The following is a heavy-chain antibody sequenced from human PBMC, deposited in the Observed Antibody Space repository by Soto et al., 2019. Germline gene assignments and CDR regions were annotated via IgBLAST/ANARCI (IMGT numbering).Heavy chain of an antibody. CDR3: ARGGAAIAVAGDFDY. D-gene: IGHD6-19*01. Sequence: ASVKVSCKASGYTFTSYGISWVRQAPGQGLEWMGWISAYNGNTNYAQKLQGRVTMTTDTFTSTAYMELRSLRSDDTAVYYCARGGAAIAVAGDFDYWGQGTLVTVSS. V-gene: IGHV1-18*01. CDR1: GYTFTSYG. CDR2: ISAYNGNT. J-gene: IGHJ4*02.